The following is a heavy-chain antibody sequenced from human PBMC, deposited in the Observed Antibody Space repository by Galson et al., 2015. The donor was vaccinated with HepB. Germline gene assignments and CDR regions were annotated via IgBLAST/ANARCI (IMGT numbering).Heavy chain of an antibody. D-gene: IGHD4-17*01. CDR3: AKGGFGDYDRYLDY. Sequence: SLRLSCAASGFTFSSYAMTWVRQARGKGLAWVSTISGSGVSTYYADSVKGRSTISRDNSKNTLYLQMNSLRAEDTAVYYCAKGGFGDYDRYLDYWGRGTLVTVSS. V-gene: IGHV3-23*01. CDR2: ISGSGVST. CDR1: GFTFSSYA. J-gene: IGHJ4*02.